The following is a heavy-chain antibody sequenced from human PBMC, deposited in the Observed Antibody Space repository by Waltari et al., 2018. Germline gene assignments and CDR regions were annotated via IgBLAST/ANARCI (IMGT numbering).Heavy chain of an antibody. J-gene: IGHJ4*02. CDR1: GFTFSSYS. D-gene: IGHD5-12*01. Sequence: EVQLVESGGGLVKPGGSLRLSCAASGFTFSSYSMNWVRQAPGKGLEWVSSISSSSSYIYYADSVKGRFTISRDNAKNSLYLQMNSLRAEDTAVYYCARNAPLRDGYNYTNWGQGTLVTVSS. CDR2: ISSSSSYI. V-gene: IGHV3-21*01. CDR3: ARNAPLRDGYNYTN.